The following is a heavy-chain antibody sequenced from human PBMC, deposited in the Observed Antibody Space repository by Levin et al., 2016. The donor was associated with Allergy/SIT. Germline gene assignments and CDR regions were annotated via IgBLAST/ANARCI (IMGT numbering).Heavy chain of an antibody. D-gene: IGHD6-13*01. CDR3: AADSTPEHQLAQSAFDF. Sequence: GGSLRLSCAASGFTFSSYYIHWVRQAPGKGLEWVSSISSTGGYIFYADSVKGRFTISRDNANNSLFLQMNSLRAEDTAVYYCAADSTPEHQLAQSAFDFWGQGTMVTVSS. J-gene: IGHJ3*01. CDR2: ISSTGGYI. V-gene: IGHV3-21*01. CDR1: GFTFSSYY.